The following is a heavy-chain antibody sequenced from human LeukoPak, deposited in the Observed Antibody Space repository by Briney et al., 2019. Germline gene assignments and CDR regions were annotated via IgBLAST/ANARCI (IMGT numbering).Heavy chain of an antibody. D-gene: IGHD1-1*01. Sequence: GGSLRLSCAASGFTFSSYSMNWVHQAPGKGLEWVSYISSSSSTINYADSVKGRFTISRDNVKNSLYLQMNSLRAEDTAVYYCAREGRMVHWAFDIWGQGTMVTVSS. V-gene: IGHV3-48*01. CDR3: AREGRMVHWAFDI. J-gene: IGHJ3*02. CDR1: GFTFSSYS. CDR2: ISSSSSTI.